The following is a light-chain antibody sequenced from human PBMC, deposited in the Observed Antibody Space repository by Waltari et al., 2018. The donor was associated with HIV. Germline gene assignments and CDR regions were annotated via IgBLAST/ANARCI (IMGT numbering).Light chain of an antibody. J-gene: IGLJ2*01. V-gene: IGLV2-14*01. CDR2: EVS. Sequence: PGQSITISCTGTSSDVGGYNYVSWYQQHPGKAPKLMIYEVSNRPSGVSNRFSGSKSGNTASLTISGSQAEDEADYYCSSYTSSSTPSVVFGGGTKLTVL. CDR3: SSYTSSSTPSVV. CDR1: SSDVGGYNY.